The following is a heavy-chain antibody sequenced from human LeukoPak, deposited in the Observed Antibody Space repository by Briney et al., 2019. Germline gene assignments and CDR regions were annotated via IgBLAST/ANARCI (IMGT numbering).Heavy chain of an antibody. D-gene: IGHD4-17*01. CDR1: GFAFSTYS. CDR2: ISSSSSI. J-gene: IGHJ4*02. Sequence: GGSLRLSCAASGFAFSTYSMNWVRQASGKGLEWVSYISSSSSIYYADSVKGRFTISRDNAKTSLYLQMNSLRAEDTAVYYCAKETGSAVGSTDFDYWGQGTLVTVSS. CDR3: AKETGSAVGSTDFDY. V-gene: IGHV3-48*01.